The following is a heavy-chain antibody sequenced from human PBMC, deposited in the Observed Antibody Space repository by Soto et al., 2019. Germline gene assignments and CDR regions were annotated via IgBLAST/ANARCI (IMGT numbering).Heavy chain of an antibody. CDR3: ARRYGDYFDF. J-gene: IGHJ4*02. Sequence: SETLSLTCTVSGGSISSYYWSWIRQPPGRGLEWIGYIYYSGSTNYNPSLKSRVTISVDTSKNQFSLKLSSVTAADTAVYYCARRYGDYFDFWGQGTLVTVS. CDR2: IYYSGST. V-gene: IGHV4-59*08. CDR1: GGSISSYY. D-gene: IGHD4-17*01.